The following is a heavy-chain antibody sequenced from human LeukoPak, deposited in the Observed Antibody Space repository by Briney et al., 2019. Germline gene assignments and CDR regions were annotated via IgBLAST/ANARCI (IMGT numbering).Heavy chain of an antibody. CDR3: ARDPRGSYYSHY. Sequence: ASVKVSCKASGYTFTGYYLHWVRQAPGQGLEWMGSINPNSGATNYAQRFQGRVTMTRDTSITTAYMELSRLRFDDTAVYYCARDPRGSYYSHYWGQGSLVTVSS. CDR2: INPNSGAT. CDR1: GYTFTGYY. J-gene: IGHJ4*02. V-gene: IGHV1-2*02. D-gene: IGHD3-10*01.